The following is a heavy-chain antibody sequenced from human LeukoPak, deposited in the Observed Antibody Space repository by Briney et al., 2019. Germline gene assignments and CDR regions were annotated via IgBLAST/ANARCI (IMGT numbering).Heavy chain of an antibody. CDR1: GYTFTCYY. CDR3: ARDTEPYGGYATK. CDR2: INPNSGGT. V-gene: IGHV1-2*02. J-gene: IGHJ4*02. D-gene: IGHD5-12*01. Sequence: ASVKVSCKASGYTFTCYYMHWVRQAPGQGLEWMGWINPNSGGTNYAQKFQGRVTMTRDTSISTAYMELSRLRSDDTAVYYCARDTEPYGGYATKWGQGTLVTVSS.